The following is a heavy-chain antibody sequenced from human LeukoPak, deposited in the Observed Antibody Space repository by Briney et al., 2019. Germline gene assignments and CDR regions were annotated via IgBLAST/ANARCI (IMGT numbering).Heavy chain of an antibody. J-gene: IGHJ3*02. Sequence: SETLSLTCAVYGGPFSGYYWSWIRQPPGRGLEWIGYIYYSGSTNYNPSLKSRVTISVDTSKNQFSLKLSSVTAADTAVYYCARHQQRAFDIWGQGTMVTVSS. CDR1: GGPFSGYY. D-gene: IGHD1/OR15-1a*01. V-gene: IGHV4-59*08. CDR2: IYYSGST. CDR3: ARHQQRAFDI.